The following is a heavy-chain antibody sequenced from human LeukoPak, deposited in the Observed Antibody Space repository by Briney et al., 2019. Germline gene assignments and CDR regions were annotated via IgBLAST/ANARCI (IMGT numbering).Heavy chain of an antibody. V-gene: IGHV3-33*01. Sequence: GGSLRLSCAASGFTFSSYGMHWVRQAPGKGLEWVAVIWYDGSNKYYADSVKGRFTISRDNSKNTLYLQMNSLRAEETAVYYWARAEGYYDSSGNDAFDIWGQGTMVTVSS. CDR3: ARAEGYYDSSGNDAFDI. CDR2: IWYDGSNK. CDR1: GFTFSSYG. D-gene: IGHD3-22*01. J-gene: IGHJ3*02.